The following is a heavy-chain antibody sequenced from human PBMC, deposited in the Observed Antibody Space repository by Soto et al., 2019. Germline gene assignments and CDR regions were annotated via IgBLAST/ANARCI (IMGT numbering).Heavy chain of an antibody. CDR3: AREGEVAGSQDF. D-gene: IGHD6-19*01. CDR1: GFMFSDYG. V-gene: IGHV3-33*01. CDR2: IWYDGNYK. J-gene: IGHJ4*02. Sequence: QVHLVESGGGVVHPGRSLRLSCAASGFMFSDYGMHWVRQAPGKGLEWVAIIWYDGNYKYYSESAKGRFTISRDNSNNTLYLEMNNLRVEDTAVYFCAREGEVAGSQDFWGQGTLVTVSS.